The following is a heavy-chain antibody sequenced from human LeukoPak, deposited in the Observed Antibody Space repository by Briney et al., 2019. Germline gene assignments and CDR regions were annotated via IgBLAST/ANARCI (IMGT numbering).Heavy chain of an antibody. D-gene: IGHD3-3*01. V-gene: IGHV3-7*01. CDR2: IKQDGSEK. CDR1: GFTFSSYW. J-gene: IGHJ3*02. CDR3: ARDGGITIFGVAIRSGAFDI. Sequence: PGGSLRLSCAASGFTFSSYWMSWVRQAPGKGLEWVANIKQDGSEKYYVDSVKGRFTISRNNAKNSLYLQVNSLRAEDTAVYYCARDGGITIFGVAIRSGAFDIWGQGTMVTVSS.